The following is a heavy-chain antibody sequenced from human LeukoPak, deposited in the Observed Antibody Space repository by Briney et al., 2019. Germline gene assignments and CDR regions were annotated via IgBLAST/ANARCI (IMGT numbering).Heavy chain of an antibody. CDR1: GGSISSGSYY. J-gene: IGHJ5*02. V-gene: IGHV4-61*02. CDR3: ARDIAAVGNWLDP. Sequence: SQTLSLTCTVSGGSISSGSYYWSWIRQPAGKGLGWIGRIYTSGSTNYNPSLKSRVTISVDTSKNQFSLKLSSVTAADTAVYYCARDIAAVGNWLDPWGQGTLVTVSS. D-gene: IGHD6-13*01. CDR2: IYTSGST.